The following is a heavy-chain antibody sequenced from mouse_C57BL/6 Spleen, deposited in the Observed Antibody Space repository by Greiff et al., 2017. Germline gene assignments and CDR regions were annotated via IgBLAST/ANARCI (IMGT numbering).Heavy chain of an antibody. CDR1: GYTFTSSW. Sequence: QVQLQQPGTELVKPGASVKLSCKASGYTFTSSWMHWVKQRPGQGLEWIGNINPSNGGTNYNEKFKSKATLTVDKSSSTAYMQLSSLTAEDSAVYYCAREGGTPYYFYYWGQGTTLTVSS. J-gene: IGHJ2*01. D-gene: IGHD1-1*02. V-gene: IGHV1-53*01. CDR3: AREGGTPYYFYY. CDR2: INPSNGGT.